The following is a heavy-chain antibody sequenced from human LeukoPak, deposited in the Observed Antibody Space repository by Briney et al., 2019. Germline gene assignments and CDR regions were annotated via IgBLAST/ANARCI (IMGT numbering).Heavy chain of an antibody. Sequence: SETLSLTCTVSGGSISSYYWSWIRQPPGKGLEWIGYIYYRGSTNYNPSLKSRVTISVDTSKNQFSLKLSSVTAADTAVYYCARDQDWFDPWGQGTLVTVSS. CDR1: GGSISSYY. V-gene: IGHV4-59*01. CDR2: IYYRGST. CDR3: ARDQDWFDP. J-gene: IGHJ5*02.